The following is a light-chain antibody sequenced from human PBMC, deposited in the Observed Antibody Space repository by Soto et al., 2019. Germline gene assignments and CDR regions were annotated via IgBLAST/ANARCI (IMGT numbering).Light chain of an antibody. V-gene: IGLV2-23*02. CDR1: SSDVGSYDL. Sequence: QSALTQPASVSGSPGQSITISCTGTSSDVGSYDLVSWYQHHPGTAPKLILYEVTKRPSGVSNRFSGSKSGNTASLTISGLQTEDDSHYYCCLYANGNTLLFGGGTKLTVL. CDR3: CLYANGNTLL. CDR2: EVT. J-gene: IGLJ2*01.